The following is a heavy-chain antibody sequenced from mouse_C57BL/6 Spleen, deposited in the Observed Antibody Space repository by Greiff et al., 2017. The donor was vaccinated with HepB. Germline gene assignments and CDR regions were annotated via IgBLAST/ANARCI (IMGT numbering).Heavy chain of an antibody. CDR3: SSYYSNYVWCSY. Sequence: VQLQQSGAELVRPGASVKLSCTASGFNIKDDYMHWVKQRPEQGLEWIGWIDPENGDTEYASKFQGKATITADTSSNTAYLQLSSLTSEDTAVYYCSSYYSNYVWCSYGGQWTLLTVSA. J-gene: IGHJ3*01. D-gene: IGHD2-5*01. CDR1: GFNIKDDY. V-gene: IGHV14-4*01. CDR2: IDPENGDT.